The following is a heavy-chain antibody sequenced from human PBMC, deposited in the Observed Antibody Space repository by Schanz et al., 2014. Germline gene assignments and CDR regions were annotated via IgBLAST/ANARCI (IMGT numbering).Heavy chain of an antibody. CDR2: ISYDGSNK. J-gene: IGHJ4*02. Sequence: VQLLESGGGLVQPGGSLRLSCAASGFTFSSYGMHWVRQAPGKGLEWVALISYDGSNKYYADSVKGRFTISRDNSKNTLYLQMNRLRTEDTAVYYCAKATYYDLLTAYFPIDYWGQGTLVTVSS. CDR3: AKATYYDLLTAYFPIDY. D-gene: IGHD3-9*01. CDR1: GFTFSSYG. V-gene: IGHV3-30*18.